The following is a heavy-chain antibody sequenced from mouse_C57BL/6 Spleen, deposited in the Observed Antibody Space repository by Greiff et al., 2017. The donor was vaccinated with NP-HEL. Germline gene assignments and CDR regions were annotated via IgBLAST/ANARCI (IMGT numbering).Heavy chain of an antibody. J-gene: IGHJ3*01. D-gene: IGHD2-4*01. Sequence: QVHVKQPGAELVKPGASVKMSCKASGYTFTSYWITWVKQRPGQGLEWIGDIYPGSGSTNYNEKFKSKATLTVDTSSSTAYMQLSSLTSEDSAVYYCARRVYYDYGGFAYWGQGTLVTVSA. CDR2: IYPGSGST. CDR3: ARRVYYDYGGFAY. CDR1: GYTFTSYW. V-gene: IGHV1-55*01.